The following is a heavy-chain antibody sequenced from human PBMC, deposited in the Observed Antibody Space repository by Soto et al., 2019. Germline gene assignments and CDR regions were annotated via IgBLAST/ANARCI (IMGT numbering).Heavy chain of an antibody. J-gene: IGHJ4*02. V-gene: IGHV3-53*01. CDR2: IYAGGNT. CDR3: ARVTTFYDILTSSYALNYFDY. Sequence: GGALRLSCAASGFSVTSNYMTWVRQAPGKGLECVSVIYAGGNTYYPDSVKGRFTISSDNSKNTLFLQMNNLRAEDTAVYYCARVTTFYDILTSSYALNYFDYWGQGTRVTVSS. D-gene: IGHD3-9*01. CDR1: GFSVTSNY.